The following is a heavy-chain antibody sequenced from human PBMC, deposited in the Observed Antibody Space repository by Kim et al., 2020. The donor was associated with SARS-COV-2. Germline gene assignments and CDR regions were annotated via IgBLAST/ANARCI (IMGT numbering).Heavy chain of an antibody. V-gene: IGHV3-64*01. Sequence: GGSLRLSCAASGFTFSSYAMHWVRQAPGKGLEYVSAISSNGGSTYYANSVKGRFTISRDNSKNTLYLQMGSLRAEDMAVYYCARDRNGYEDYWGQGTLVTVSS. CDR3: ARDRNGYEDY. CDR2: ISSNGGST. D-gene: IGHD5-18*01. CDR1: GFTFSSYA. J-gene: IGHJ4*02.